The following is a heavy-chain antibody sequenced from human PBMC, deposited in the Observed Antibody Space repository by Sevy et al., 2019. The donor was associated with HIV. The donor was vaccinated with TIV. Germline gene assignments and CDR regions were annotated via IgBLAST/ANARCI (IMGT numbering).Heavy chain of an antibody. Sequence: GGSLRLSCAASGFTFSIYGMHWVRQAPGKGLEWVASIRYDGSTKYYADSVKGRFTISRDNSKNTRYLQMNSMRAEDAAVYYCAKDWTGRDSSSAGDFDYWGQGTLVTVSS. V-gene: IGHV3-30*02. CDR1: GFTFSIYG. CDR3: AKDWTGRDSSSAGDFDY. J-gene: IGHJ4*02. D-gene: IGHD6-6*01. CDR2: IRYDGSTK.